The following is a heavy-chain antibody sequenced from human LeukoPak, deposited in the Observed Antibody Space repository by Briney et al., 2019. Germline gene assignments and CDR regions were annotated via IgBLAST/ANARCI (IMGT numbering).Heavy chain of an antibody. CDR1: GYTFSSYH. J-gene: IGHJ4*02. CDR2: INPSFNPGVDVT. D-gene: IGHD1-26*01. V-gene: IGHV1-46*01. CDR3: ARAWESIAGYYFDY. Sequence: ASVKVSCKASGYTFSSYHIHWVRQAPGQGLEWMGKINPSFNPGVDVTSYAQKFQGRVTMTRDISTNTVYMELSSLTSEDTAVYYCARAWESIAGYYFDYWGQGTLVTVSS.